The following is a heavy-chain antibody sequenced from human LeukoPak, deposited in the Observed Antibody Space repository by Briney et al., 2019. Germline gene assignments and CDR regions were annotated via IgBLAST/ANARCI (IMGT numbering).Heavy chain of an antibody. CDR1: GFTFSNYW. Sequence: PGGSLRLSCAASGFTFSNYWMSWVRQAPGKGLEWVASIDQYGRAKYYVDPVRGRFTFSRDNTKNSLHLQMNSLRAEDTAVYYCARADSYGSILVYWGQGTRVIDSS. J-gene: IGHJ4*02. V-gene: IGHV3-7*04. CDR2: IDQYGRAK. D-gene: IGHD5-18*01. CDR3: ARADSYGSILVY.